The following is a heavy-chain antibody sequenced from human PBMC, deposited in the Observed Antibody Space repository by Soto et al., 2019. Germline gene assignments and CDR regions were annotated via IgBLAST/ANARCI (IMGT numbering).Heavy chain of an antibody. V-gene: IGHV3-7*05. Sequence: GGSLRLSCAASGFTFSSYWMSWVRQAPGKGLEWVANIKQDGSEKYYVDSVKGRFTISRDNAKNSLYLQMNSLRAEDTAVYYCARDSLLDYSNYFWFDPWGQGTLVTVSS. J-gene: IGHJ5*02. CDR2: IKQDGSEK. CDR3: ARDSLLDYSNYFWFDP. CDR1: GFTFSSYW. D-gene: IGHD4-4*01.